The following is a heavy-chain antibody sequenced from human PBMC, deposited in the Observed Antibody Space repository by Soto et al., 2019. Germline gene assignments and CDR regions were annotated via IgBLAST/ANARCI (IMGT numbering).Heavy chain of an antibody. J-gene: IGHJ4*02. CDR1: GYTFTSYG. D-gene: IGHD2-21*02. V-gene: IGHV1-18*01. Sequence: QVQLVQSGVEVKKPGASVKVSCKASGYTFTSYGISWVRQAPGQGLEWMGWVSAYTGNTNYAQHLQGRVTMTTDTSTTTAYMELRSLRSDDTAVYYCARFQVVTPLDYWGQGTLVTVSS. CDR3: ARFQVVTPLDY. CDR2: VSAYTGNT.